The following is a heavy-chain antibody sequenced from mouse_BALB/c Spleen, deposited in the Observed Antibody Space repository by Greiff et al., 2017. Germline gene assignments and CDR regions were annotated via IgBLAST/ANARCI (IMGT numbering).Heavy chain of an antibody. CDR3: ARVGDYDGGAWFAY. CDR2: ISDGGSYT. D-gene: IGHD2-4*01. J-gene: IGHJ3*01. CDR1: GFTFSDYY. Sequence: EVQRVESGGGLVKPGGSLKLSCAASGFTFSDYYMYWVRQTPEKRLEWVATISDGGSYTYYPDSVKGRFTISRDNAKNNLYLQMSSLKSEDTAMYYCARVGDYDGGAWFAYWGQGTLVTVSA. V-gene: IGHV5-4*02.